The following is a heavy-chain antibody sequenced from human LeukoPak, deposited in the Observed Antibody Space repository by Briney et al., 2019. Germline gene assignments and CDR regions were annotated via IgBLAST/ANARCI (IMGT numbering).Heavy chain of an antibody. J-gene: IGHJ2*01. CDR2: IYNSENT. CDR3: ARFYSGPSGWFVLWYFDL. V-gene: IGHV4-4*09. D-gene: IGHD6-19*01. Sequence: PSETLPLTCTVSGGSVSSYYWSWLRQPPGKGLEWIGYIYNSENTKYNSSLESRVTMSVDTSKNRFFLKLSSVTAADTAVYYCARFYSGPSGWFVLWYFDLWGRGTLVTVSS. CDR1: GGSVSSYY.